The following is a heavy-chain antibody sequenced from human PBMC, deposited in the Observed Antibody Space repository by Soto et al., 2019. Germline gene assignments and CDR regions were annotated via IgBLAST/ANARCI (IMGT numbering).Heavy chain of an antibody. CDR1: GGTFERHS. J-gene: IGHJ1*01. CDR3: ARGYDADGYYYEDFQH. D-gene: IGHD3-22*01. Sequence: QVQLVQSGAEVKKPGSSVKVSCKASGGTFERHSITWVRQAPGQGLEWMGRIIPILDIADYAQKFQDRVTLTADTSTRTAYMELSSLRSDDTAVFYCARGYDADGYYYEDFQHWGQGTLVTVSS. CDR2: IIPILDIA. V-gene: IGHV1-69*02.